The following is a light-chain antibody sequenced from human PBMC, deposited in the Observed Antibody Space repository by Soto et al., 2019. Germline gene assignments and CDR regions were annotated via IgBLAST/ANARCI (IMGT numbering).Light chain of an antibody. CDR3: QQYRGTPRT. CDR1: QSVLYSSDNKNY. J-gene: IGKJ4*01. Sequence: DIVMTQSPDSLAVSLGETATITCKSSQSVLYSSDNKNYLAWYQQKPGQPPKLLIYWASTRESGVPDRFSGSGSGTDFTLTITSLQAEDVAVYYCQQYRGTPRTFGGGTKVEIK. CDR2: WAS. V-gene: IGKV4-1*01.